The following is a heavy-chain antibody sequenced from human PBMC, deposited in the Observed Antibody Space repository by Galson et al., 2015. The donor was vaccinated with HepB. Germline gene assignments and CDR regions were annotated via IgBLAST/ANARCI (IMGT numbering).Heavy chain of an antibody. CDR1: GGSFSGYF. CDR3: ASEGSGDTDYIWGTYRSSPTPRRAFDI. J-gene: IGHJ3*02. D-gene: IGHD3-16*02. Sequence: SETLSLTCAVYGGSFSGYFWNWIRQSPGKGLEWIGEINHSGSTNYNPSLKSRVTISVDTSKNQFSLKLSSVTAADTAVYYCASEGSGDTDYIWGTYRSSPTPRRAFDIWGQGTMVTVSS. V-gene: IGHV4-34*01. CDR2: INHSGST.